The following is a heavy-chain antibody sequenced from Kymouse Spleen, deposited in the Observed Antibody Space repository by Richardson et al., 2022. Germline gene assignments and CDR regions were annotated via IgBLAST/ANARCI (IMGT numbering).Heavy chain of an antibody. Sequence: EVQLVESGGGLVQPGGSLKLSCAASGFTFSGSAMHWVRQASGKGLEWVGRIRSKANSYATAYAASVKGRFTISRDDSKNTAYLQMNSLKTEDTAVYYCTRHDGIAVALFDYWGQGTLVTVSS. CDR3: TRHDGIAVALFDY. J-gene: IGHJ4*02. CDR1: GFTFSGSA. CDR2: IRSKANSYAT. D-gene: IGHD6-19*01. V-gene: IGHV3-73*02.